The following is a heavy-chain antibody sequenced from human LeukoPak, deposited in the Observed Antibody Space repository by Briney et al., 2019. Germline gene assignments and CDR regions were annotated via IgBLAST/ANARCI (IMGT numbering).Heavy chain of an antibody. CDR2: INPNSGGT. D-gene: IGHD5-18*01. J-gene: IGHJ6*02. CDR3: ARGPSGYSYGYGYYGMDV. CDR1: GYTFTGCY. Sequence: ASVKVSCKASGYTFTGCYMHWVRQAPGQGLEWMGWINPNSGGTNYAQKFQGRVTMTRDTSISTAYMELSRLRSDDTAVYYCARGPSGYSYGYGYYGMDVWGQGTTVTVSS. V-gene: IGHV1-2*02.